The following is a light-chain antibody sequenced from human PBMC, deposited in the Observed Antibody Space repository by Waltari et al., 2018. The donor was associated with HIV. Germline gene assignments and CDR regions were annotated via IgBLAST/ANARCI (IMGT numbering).Light chain of an antibody. CDR3: QQAHSFSLT. J-gene: IGKJ4*01. CDR2: SAS. V-gene: IGKV1-12*01. CDR1: QPITNL. Sequence: DTHLTQSPSSVSASVGDRVTITCRASQPITNLLAWYQQKPGQAHKLLIYSASNLQSGVPSRFTGTGSGTDFSLTINNLQPEDFATYYCQQAHSFSLTFGGGTKVEVK.